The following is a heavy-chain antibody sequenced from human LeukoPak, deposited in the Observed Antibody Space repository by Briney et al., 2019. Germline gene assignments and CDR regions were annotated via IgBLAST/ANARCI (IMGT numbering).Heavy chain of an antibody. CDR2: ISSSGSTI. V-gene: IGHV3-48*04. D-gene: IGHD1-7*01. Sequence: GGSLRLSCAASGFTFSSYAMSWVRQAPGKGLEWVSYISSSGSTIYYADSVKGRFTISRDNAKNSLYLQMNSLRAEDTAVYYCARDLVLTGTTGWFDPWGQGTLVTVSS. CDR1: GFTFSSYA. J-gene: IGHJ5*02. CDR3: ARDLVLTGTTGWFDP.